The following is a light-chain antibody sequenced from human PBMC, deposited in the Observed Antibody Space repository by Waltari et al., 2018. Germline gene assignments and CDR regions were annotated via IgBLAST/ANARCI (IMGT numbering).Light chain of an antibody. CDR3: QHYVRLPAT. V-gene: IGKV3-20*01. J-gene: IGKJ1*01. CDR2: GAS. CDR1: QSVSRS. Sequence: VFQPSPGPLSLSPGDRATLSCRASQSVSRSLAWYQQKPGQAPKLLIYGASTRATGIPDRFTGSGSGTDFSLTISSLEPEDFAIYFCQHYVRLPATFGQGTKVEIK.